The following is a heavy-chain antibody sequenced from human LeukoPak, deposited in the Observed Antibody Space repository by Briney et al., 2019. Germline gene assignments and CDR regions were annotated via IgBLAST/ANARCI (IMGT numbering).Heavy chain of an antibody. Sequence: GGSLRLSCAASGFTVDSNYLSWVRQAPGKGLEWVSTIYTGGTTYYAASVKGRFTISRDFSKNTVFLHMNSLRAEDTAMYYCARGDDSGYYDYFDYWGQGALVTVSS. CDR1: GFTVDSNY. V-gene: IGHV3-53*01. CDR3: ARGDDSGYYDYFDY. CDR2: IYTGGTT. J-gene: IGHJ4*02. D-gene: IGHD3-22*01.